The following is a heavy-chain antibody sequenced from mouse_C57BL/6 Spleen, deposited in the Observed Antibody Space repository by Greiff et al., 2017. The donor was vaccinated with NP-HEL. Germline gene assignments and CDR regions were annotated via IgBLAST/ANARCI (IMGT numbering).Heavy chain of an antibody. CDR1: GYTFTSYW. CDR2: IDPSDSET. D-gene: IGHD1-1*02. J-gene: IGHJ4*01. V-gene: IGHV1-52*01. Sequence: QVQLQQPGAELVRPGSSVKLSCKASGYTFTSYWMHWVKQRPIQGLEWIGNIDPSDSETHYNQKFKDKATLTVNKSSSTAYMQLSSLTSEDSAVYYCARKLCGLYAMDYWGQGTSVTVSA. CDR3: ARKLCGLYAMDY.